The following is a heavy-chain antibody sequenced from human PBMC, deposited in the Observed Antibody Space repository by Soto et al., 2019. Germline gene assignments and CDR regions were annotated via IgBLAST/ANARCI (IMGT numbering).Heavy chain of an antibody. CDR2: ISAYTGNI. CDR3: ARFGRARTMNFSSKDGMDV. V-gene: IGHV1-18*01. Sequence: QIQLVQSGPEVERPGASVNVSCKASGYTFSNYGITWGRQAPGQGLEWMGWISAYTGNIKYSQILKGRVTMTTDSSTTTAHMELRSLRADDTAVYYCARFGRARTMNFSSKDGMDVWGQGTPVTVSS. J-gene: IGHJ6*02. CDR1: GYTFSNYG. D-gene: IGHD3-22*01.